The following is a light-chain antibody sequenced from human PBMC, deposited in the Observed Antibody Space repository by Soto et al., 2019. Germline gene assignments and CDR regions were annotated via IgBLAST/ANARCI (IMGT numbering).Light chain of an antibody. CDR2: TAS. J-gene: IGKJ1*01. CDR1: QSISSH. V-gene: IGKV1-39*01. Sequence: DIRMTQSPSSVSASVGDTVTITCRASQSISSHLNWYQQKPGKAPNLLMYTASNLQSGVPSRFSGSGSGTDFTLTISSLQPDDFATYYCQQYNSYWTFGQGAKVDIK. CDR3: QQYNSYWT.